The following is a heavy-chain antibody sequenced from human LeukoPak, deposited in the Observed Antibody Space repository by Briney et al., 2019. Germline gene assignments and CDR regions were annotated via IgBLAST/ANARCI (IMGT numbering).Heavy chain of an antibody. D-gene: IGHD3-22*01. J-gene: IGHJ2*01. Sequence: GGSLRLSCAASGFTFSSYAMHWVRQAPGKGLEWVAVISYDGSNKYYADSVKGRFTISRDNSKNTLYLRMNSLRAEDTAVYYCARDGTWDYYDSSGPRGFWYFDLWGRGTLVTVSS. V-gene: IGHV3-30-3*01. CDR1: GFTFSSYA. CDR3: ARDGTWDYYDSSGPRGFWYFDL. CDR2: ISYDGSNK.